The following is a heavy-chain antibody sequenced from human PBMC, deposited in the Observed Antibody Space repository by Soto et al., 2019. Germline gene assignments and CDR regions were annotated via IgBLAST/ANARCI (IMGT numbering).Heavy chain of an antibody. V-gene: IGHV3-23*01. J-gene: IGHJ4*02. CDR3: ANGWGSVSSPIDC. Sequence: EVQLLESGGTWVQPGGSLRLSCAASGFTFSSYAMNWVRQAPGKGLEWVSGISGSASNKYYGDAVKGRFTISRDTAKSILYLQMNSLRAEDTAVYYCANGWGSVSSPIDCWGQGTMVTVSS. D-gene: IGHD3-16*01. CDR2: ISGSASNK. CDR1: GFTFSSYA.